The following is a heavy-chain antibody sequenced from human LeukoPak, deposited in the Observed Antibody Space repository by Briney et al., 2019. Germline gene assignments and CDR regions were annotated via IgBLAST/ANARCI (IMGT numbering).Heavy chain of an antibody. J-gene: IGHJ4*02. D-gene: IGHD6-13*01. CDR1: GYPFTGYY. Sequence: ASVKVSCKASGYPFTGYYMHGVRQAPGQGLEWMGRINPNSGGTNYAQKFQGRVTMTRDTSISTAYMELSRLRSDDTAVYYCARRGIAAAGTDYWGQGTLVTVSS. CDR3: ARRGIAAAGTDY. V-gene: IGHV1-2*06. CDR2: INPNSGGT.